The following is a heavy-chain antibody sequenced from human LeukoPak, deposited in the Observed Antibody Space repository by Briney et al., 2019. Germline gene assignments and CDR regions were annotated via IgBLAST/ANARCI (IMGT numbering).Heavy chain of an antibody. Sequence: GGSLRLSCAASGFIFSSYSMSWVRQAPGMGLEWVSVITGSGGNTYYADSVKGRFTISKDNSKNTVYLQMSSLRVGDTAVYYCAKAASSSWPSYYYGMDVWGQGTTVTVSS. V-gene: IGHV3-23*01. CDR1: GFIFSSYS. D-gene: IGHD6-13*01. CDR3: AKAASSSWPSYYYGMDV. J-gene: IGHJ6*02. CDR2: ITGSGGNT.